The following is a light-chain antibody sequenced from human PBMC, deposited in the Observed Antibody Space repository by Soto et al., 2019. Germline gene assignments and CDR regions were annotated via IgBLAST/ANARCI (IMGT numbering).Light chain of an antibody. J-gene: IGKJ1*01. CDR2: GAS. CDR3: QQSSKWPIT. Sequence: IVLTQSPCTLSLYTGERATLSFRASQSVSNNYLAWYQQKPGQAPRLLIYGASTRATGIPARFSGSGSGTEFTLTINSLQSEDFAVYYCQQSSKWPITFAQGTKVDIK. V-gene: IGKV3-15*01. CDR1: QSVSNN.